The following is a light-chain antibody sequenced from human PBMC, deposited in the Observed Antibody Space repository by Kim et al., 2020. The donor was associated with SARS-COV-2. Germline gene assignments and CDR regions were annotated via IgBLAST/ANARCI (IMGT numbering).Light chain of an antibody. Sequence: QSALTQPPSASGSPGQSVTISCTGTSSDVGGYNYVPWYQQHPGKAPKLMIDEVGKRPSGVPDRFSGSKSDNTASLTVSGLQAEDEADYYCSSYASNIAWVFGGGTQLTVL. CDR2: EVG. CDR1: SSDVGGYNY. J-gene: IGLJ3*02. CDR3: SSYASNIAWV. V-gene: IGLV2-8*01.